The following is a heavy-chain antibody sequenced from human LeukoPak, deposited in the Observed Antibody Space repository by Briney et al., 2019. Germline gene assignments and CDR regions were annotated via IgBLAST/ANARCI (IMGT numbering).Heavy chain of an antibody. V-gene: IGHV1-69*05. CDR1: GGTFSSYA. D-gene: IGHD2-15*01. CDR3: ARVGGGGYFDY. Sequence: GASVKVSCKASGGTFSSYAISWVRQAPGQGLEWMGGIIPIFGTANYAQKFQGRVTITTNESTSTAYMELSSLRSEDTAVYYCARVGGGGYFDYWGQGTLVTVSS. J-gene: IGHJ4*02. CDR2: IIPIFGTA.